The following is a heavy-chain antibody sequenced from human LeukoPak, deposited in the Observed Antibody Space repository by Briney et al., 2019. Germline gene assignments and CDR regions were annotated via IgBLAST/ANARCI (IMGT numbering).Heavy chain of an antibody. D-gene: IGHD4-17*01. CDR2: IYYSGST. V-gene: IGHV4-31*03. J-gene: IGHJ6*02. CDR3: ARERNGDPTGYYYYYGMDV. CDR1: GGSISSDGYY. Sequence: SETLSLTCTVSGGSISSDGYYWSWIRQHPGKGLEWIGYIYYSGSTYYNPSLKSRVTISVDTSKNQFSLKLSSVTAADTAVYYCARERNGDPTGYYYYYGMDVWGQGTTVTVSS.